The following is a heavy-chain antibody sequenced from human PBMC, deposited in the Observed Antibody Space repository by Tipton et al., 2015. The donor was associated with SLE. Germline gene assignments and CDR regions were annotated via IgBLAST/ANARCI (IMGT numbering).Heavy chain of an antibody. CDR3: ARGPGLLWFGERKGAFDI. Sequence: TLSLTCTVSGGSISSGGYYWTWIRQPPGMGLEWIGYIYYNGSTSYTPSLKSRVTISVDTSKNQFSLKLSSVTAADTAVYYCARGPGLLWFGERKGAFDIWGQGTMVTVSS. J-gene: IGHJ3*02. V-gene: IGHV4-30-4*01. CDR2: IYYNGST. D-gene: IGHD3-10*01. CDR1: GGSISSGGYY.